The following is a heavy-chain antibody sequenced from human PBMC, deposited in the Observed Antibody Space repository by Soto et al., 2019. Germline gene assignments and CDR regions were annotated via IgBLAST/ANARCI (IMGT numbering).Heavy chain of an antibody. V-gene: IGHV1-69*08. J-gene: IGHJ6*03. CDR3: ARETSSGWYGFHDYYMDV. CDR1: GGTFSSYT. CDR2: IIPILGIA. Sequence: QVQLVQSGAEVKKPGSSVKVSCKASGGTFSSYTISWVRQAPGQGLEWMGRIIPILGIANYAQKFQGRVTITADKSTSTAYMELSSLRSEDTAVYYCARETSSGWYGFHDYYMDVWGKGTTVTVSS. D-gene: IGHD6-19*01.